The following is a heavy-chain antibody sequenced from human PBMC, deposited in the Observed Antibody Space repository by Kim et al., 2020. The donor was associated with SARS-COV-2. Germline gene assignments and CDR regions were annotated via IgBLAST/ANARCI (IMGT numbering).Heavy chain of an antibody. D-gene: IGHD3-3*01. CDR2: IIPIFGTA. J-gene: IGHJ6*02. CDR3: SRCYDFWSGYYSTYYYYYGMDV. V-gene: IGHV1-69*13. CDR1: GGTFSSYA. Sequence: SVKVSCKASGGTFSSYAISWVRQAPGQGLEWMGGIIPIFGTANYAQKFQGRVTITADESTSTAYMELSSLRSEDTAVYYCSRCYDFWSGYYSTYYYYYGMDVWGQGTTVTVSS.